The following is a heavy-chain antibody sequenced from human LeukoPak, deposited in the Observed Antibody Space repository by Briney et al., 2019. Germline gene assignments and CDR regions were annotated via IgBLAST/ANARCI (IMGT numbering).Heavy chain of an antibody. V-gene: IGHV4-59*08. J-gene: IGHJ6*02. D-gene: IGHD6-13*01. CDR2: IYYSGST. Sequence: SETLSLTCTVSGGSISSYYWSWIRQPPGKGLELIGYIYYSGSTNYNPSLKSRVTISVDTSKNQFSLKLSSVTAADTAVYYCARGGYSSSWYRPYYYGMDVWGQGTTVTVSS. CDR3: ARGGYSSSWYRPYYYGMDV. CDR1: GGSISSYY.